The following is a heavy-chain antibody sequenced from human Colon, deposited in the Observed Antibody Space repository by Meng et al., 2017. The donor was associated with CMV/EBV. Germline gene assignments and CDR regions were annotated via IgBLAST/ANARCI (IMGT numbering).Heavy chain of an antibody. D-gene: IGHD2-2*01. V-gene: IGHV1-69*05. J-gene: IGHJ3*02. Sequence: SVKVSCKASGGTLSSHGFSWVRQAPGQGLEGVGGIIPMFGTANYAQTFRGRVTITTDDSTSTAYMELRTLRSEDTAVYYCARAKYCSSNSCSGFDIWGQGTMVTVSS. CDR3: ARAKYCSSNSCSGFDI. CDR1: GGTLSSHG. CDR2: IIPMFGTA.